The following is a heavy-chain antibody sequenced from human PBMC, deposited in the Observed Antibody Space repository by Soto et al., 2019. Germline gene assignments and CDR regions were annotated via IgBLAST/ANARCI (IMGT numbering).Heavy chain of an antibody. J-gene: IGHJ4*02. V-gene: IGHV3-23*01. CDR1: GFTFSSYA. D-gene: IGHD6-6*01. CDR3: AKNVIDRYSSSDY. CDR2: ISGSGGST. Sequence: GGSLRLSCTASGFTFSSYAMSWVRQAPGKGLEWVSVISGSGGSTYYADSVKGRFTISRDSSKNTLYLQMNSLRAEDTAVYYCAKNVIDRYSSSDYWGQGTLVTVSS.